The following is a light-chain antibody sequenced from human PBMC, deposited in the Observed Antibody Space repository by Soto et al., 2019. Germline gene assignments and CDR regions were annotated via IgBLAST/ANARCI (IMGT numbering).Light chain of an antibody. Sequence: DIQLTQSPSLLSASVGDRVIITCRASQGISNYVAWFQQKPGKAPKVLIYAASTLQSGVPSRFSGSGSGTEFTLTISSLQPDDFATIFCQQLISYPFTFGPGTKVDIK. CDR1: QGISNY. CDR2: AAS. J-gene: IGKJ3*01. CDR3: QQLISYPFT. V-gene: IGKV1-9*01.